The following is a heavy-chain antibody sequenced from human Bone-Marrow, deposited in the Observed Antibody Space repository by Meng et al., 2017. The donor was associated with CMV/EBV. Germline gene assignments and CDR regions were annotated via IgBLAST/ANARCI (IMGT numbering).Heavy chain of an antibody. CDR1: GFTFSSYA. CDR2: ISGSGGST. J-gene: IGHJ5*02. V-gene: IGHV3-23*01. D-gene: IGHD3-3*01. Sequence: GESLKISCAASGFTFSSYAMSWVRQAPEKGLEWVSAISGSGGSTYYADSVKGRFTISRDNSKNTLYLQMNSLRAEDTAVYYCAKDRGDGRFLEWLPNWFDPWGQGTLVTVSS. CDR3: AKDRGDGRFLEWLPNWFDP.